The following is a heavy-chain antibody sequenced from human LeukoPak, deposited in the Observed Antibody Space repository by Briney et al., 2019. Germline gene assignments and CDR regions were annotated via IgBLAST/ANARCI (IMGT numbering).Heavy chain of an antibody. CDR2: ISSSGSTI. D-gene: IGHD6-19*01. J-gene: IGHJ5*02. Sequence: GGSLRLSCAASGFTFSSYEMNWVRQAPGKGLEWVSYISSSGSTIYYADSVKGRFTISRDNAKNSLYLQMNSLRAEDTAVYYCASTSSGWYYWFDLWGQGTLVTVSS. CDR3: ASTSSGWYYWFDL. V-gene: IGHV3-48*03. CDR1: GFTFSSYE.